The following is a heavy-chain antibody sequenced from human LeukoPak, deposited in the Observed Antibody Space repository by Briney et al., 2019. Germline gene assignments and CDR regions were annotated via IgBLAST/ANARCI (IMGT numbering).Heavy chain of an antibody. D-gene: IGHD2-2*01. CDR1: GFTFSSYS. CDR2: ISSSSSYI. CDR3: ARGYCSSTSCYYEGENWFDP. V-gene: IGHV3-21*01. J-gene: IGHJ5*02. Sequence: TGGSLRLSCAASGFTFSSYSMNWVRQAPGKGLEWVSSISSSSSYIYYADSVKGRFTISRDNAKNSLYLQMNSLRAEDTAVYYCARGYCSSTSCYYEGENWFDPWGQGTLVSVSS.